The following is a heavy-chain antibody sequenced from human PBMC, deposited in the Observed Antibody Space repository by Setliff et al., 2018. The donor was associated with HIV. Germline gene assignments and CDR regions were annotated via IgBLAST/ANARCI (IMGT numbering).Heavy chain of an antibody. J-gene: IGHJ3*02. CDR3: GFGEYKGAFDI. CDR2: IYYSGST. V-gene: IGHV4-61*05. CDR1: GGSISSSSYY. Sequence: PSETLSLTCTVSGGSISSSSYYWGWIRQPPGKGLEWIGYIYYSGSTNYNPSLKSRVTISVDTSKKQFSLRVKSVTAADTAMYYCGFGEYKGAFDIWGQGTMVTVSS. D-gene: IGHD3-10*01.